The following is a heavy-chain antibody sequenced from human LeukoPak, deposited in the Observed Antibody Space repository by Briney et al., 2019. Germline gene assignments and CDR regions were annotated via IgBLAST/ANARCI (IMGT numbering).Heavy chain of an antibody. CDR3: ARADFDWPHALYYYYMDV. CDR2: IYTSRST. V-gene: IGHV4-61*02. Sequence: PSETLSLTCTVSGGSISSGSYYWSWIRQPAGKGLEWIGRIYTSRSTNYNPSLKSRVTISVDTSKNQFSLKLSSVTAADTAVYYCARADFDWPHALYYYYMDVWGNGTTVTVSS. J-gene: IGHJ6*03. CDR1: GGSISSGSYY. D-gene: IGHD3-9*01.